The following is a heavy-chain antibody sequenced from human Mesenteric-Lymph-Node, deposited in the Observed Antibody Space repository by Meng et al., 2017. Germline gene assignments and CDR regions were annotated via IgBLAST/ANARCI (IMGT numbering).Heavy chain of an antibody. CDR3: ARVGNGDYGWFDP. D-gene: IGHD4-17*01. CDR1: GYTFTSYY. J-gene: IGHJ5*02. CDR2: INPSGGST. Sequence: QVQLVQSGVEVKKPGASVKVSCKASGYTFTSYYMHWVRQAPGQGLEWMGIINPSGGSTSYAQKFQGRVTMTRDTSTSTVYMELGSLRSEDTAVYYCARVGNGDYGWFDPWGQGTLVTVSS. V-gene: IGHV1-46*01.